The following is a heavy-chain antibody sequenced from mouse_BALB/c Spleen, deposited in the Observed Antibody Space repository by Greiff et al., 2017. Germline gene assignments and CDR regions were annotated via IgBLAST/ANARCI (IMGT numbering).Heavy chain of an antibody. CDR2: IRLKSDNYAT. CDR3: TLLRALAMDY. Sequence: DVHLVESGGGLVQPGGSMKLSCVASGFTFSSYWMSWVRQSPEKGLEWVAEIRLKSDNYATHYAESVKGKFTISRDDSKSRLYLQMNSLRAEDTGIYYCTLLRALAMDYWGQGTSVTVSS. CDR1: GFTFSSYW. D-gene: IGHD2-1*01. V-gene: IGHV6-6*02. J-gene: IGHJ4*01.